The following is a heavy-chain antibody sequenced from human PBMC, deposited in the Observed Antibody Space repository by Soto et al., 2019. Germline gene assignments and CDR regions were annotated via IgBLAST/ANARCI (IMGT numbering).Heavy chain of an antibody. CDR2: SSYDGDYK. J-gene: IGHJ4*02. CDR3: AKDRGRYCSGGSCYLFDY. D-gene: IGHD2-15*01. CDR1: GFSFSSYG. Sequence: GGFLRLSCAASGFSFSSYGMHWVRQAPGKGLEWVAMSSYDGDYKYYADSVKGRFTISRDNSKNTLYLQMNSLRAEDTALYYCAKDRGRYCSGGSCYLFDYWGQGIMVTVSS. V-gene: IGHV3-30*18.